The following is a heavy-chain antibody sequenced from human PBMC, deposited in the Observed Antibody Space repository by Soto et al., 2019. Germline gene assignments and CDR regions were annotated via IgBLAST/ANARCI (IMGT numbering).Heavy chain of an antibody. CDR2: ILYDGSNK. J-gene: IGHJ4*02. V-gene: IGHV3-30*18. Sequence: LRLSCAASGFTFSSYGMHWVRQAPGKGLEWVAVILYDGSNKYYADSVKGRFTISRDNSKNTLYLQMNSLRVEDTAVYYCAKDRGALRWSEEHYYFDYWGQGTLVTVSS. CDR3: AKDRGALRWSEEHYYFDY. D-gene: IGHD3-10*01. CDR1: GFTFSSYG.